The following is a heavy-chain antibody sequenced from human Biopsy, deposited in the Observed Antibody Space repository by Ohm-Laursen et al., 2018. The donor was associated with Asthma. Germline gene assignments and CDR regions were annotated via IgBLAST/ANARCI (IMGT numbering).Heavy chain of an antibody. CDR2: IHYSGNT. CDR1: GVSIRSYY. Sequence: SQTLSLTFTVSGVSIRSYYWTWIRQPPGKGLEWIGNIHYSGNTYSNPSLKSRVTISVDTSKNQISLRLSSVIAADTAVYYCAGFCSGGNCPDHWGQGTLVTVSS. J-gene: IGHJ4*02. D-gene: IGHD2-15*01. V-gene: IGHV4-59*01. CDR3: AGFCSGGNCPDH.